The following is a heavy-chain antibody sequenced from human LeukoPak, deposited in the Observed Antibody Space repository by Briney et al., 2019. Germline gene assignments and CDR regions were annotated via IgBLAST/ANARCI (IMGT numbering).Heavy chain of an antibody. CDR1: GFTVSSYW. CDR2: INTDGSST. Sequence: GGSLRLCCAASGFTVSSYWMHWVRQATGKGLVWLSRINTDGSSTSYADSVKGRFTISRDNAKNTLYLQMNSLRAEDTAVYYCARDQCTSTSCYGYNWFDPWGQGTLVTVSS. D-gene: IGHD2-2*01. V-gene: IGHV3-74*01. J-gene: IGHJ5*02. CDR3: ARDQCTSTSCYGYNWFDP.